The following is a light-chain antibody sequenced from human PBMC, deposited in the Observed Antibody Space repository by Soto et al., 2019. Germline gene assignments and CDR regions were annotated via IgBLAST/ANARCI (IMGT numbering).Light chain of an antibody. CDR1: SSNIGAGYD. CDR2: GNS. V-gene: IGLV1-40*01. CDR3: QSYASSLSGVV. Sequence: QSVLTQTPSVSGAPGQRVTISCTGSSSNIGAGYDVHWYQQLPGTAPKLLIYGNSNRPSGVPDRFSGSKSGTSASLAITGLQAEDEADYYCQSYASSLSGVVFGGGTKLTVL. J-gene: IGLJ2*01.